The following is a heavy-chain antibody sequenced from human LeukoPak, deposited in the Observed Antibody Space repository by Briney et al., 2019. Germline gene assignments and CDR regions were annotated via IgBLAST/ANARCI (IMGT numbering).Heavy chain of an antibody. CDR1: GFTFSSYW. CDR3: ARDSGRVRSTSPYQQFY. V-gene: IGHV3-7*01. Sequence: HPGGSLRLSCAASGFTFSSYWMSWVRQAPGKGLEWVANIKQDGSEKYYVDSVKGRFTISRDNAKNSLYLQMNSLRAEDTAVYYCARDSGRVRSTSPYQQFYWGQGTLVTVSS. J-gene: IGHJ4*02. D-gene: IGHD2-2*01. CDR2: IKQDGSEK.